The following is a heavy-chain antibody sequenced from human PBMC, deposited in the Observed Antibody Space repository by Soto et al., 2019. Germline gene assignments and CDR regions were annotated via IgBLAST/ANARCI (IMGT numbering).Heavy chain of an antibody. Sequence: GASVKVSCKASGYTFTSYGISWVRQAPGQGLEWMGWISAYNGNTNYAQKLQGGVTMTTDTSTSTAYMELRSLRSDDTAVYYCARGVYSYGHNWFDPWGQGTLVTVSS. J-gene: IGHJ5*02. CDR2: ISAYNGNT. V-gene: IGHV1-18*04. CDR3: ARGVYSYGHNWFDP. D-gene: IGHD5-18*01. CDR1: GYTFTSYG.